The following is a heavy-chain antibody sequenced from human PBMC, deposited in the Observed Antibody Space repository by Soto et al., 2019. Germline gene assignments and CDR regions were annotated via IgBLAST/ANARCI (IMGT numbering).Heavy chain of an antibody. Sequence: QVQLVQSGAEVKKPGASVKVSCKASGYTFTSYYMHWVRQAPGQGLEWMGIINPSGGSTSYAQKFQGRVTMTRDTSTSTVYMELSSLRSEDTDVYYCASTYYYDSTLYAFDIWGQGTIVTVSS. J-gene: IGHJ3*02. CDR1: GYTFTSYY. CDR3: ASTYYYDSTLYAFDI. V-gene: IGHV1-46*01. CDR2: INPSGGST. D-gene: IGHD3-22*01.